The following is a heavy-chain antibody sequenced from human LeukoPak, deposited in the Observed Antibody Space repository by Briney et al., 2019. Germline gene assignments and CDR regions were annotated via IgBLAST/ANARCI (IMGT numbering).Heavy chain of an antibody. CDR2: IRSKTDGGTT. Sequence: GGSLRLSCAASGFTFSNVWMTWVRQAPGKGLEWVGRIRSKTDGGTTDYAAPVKGRFIISRDDSKNTLYLQMNSLKTEDTAVYSCATVGCGGDSDYFDFWGQGTLVTVSS. V-gene: IGHV3-15*01. D-gene: IGHD2-21*01. J-gene: IGHJ4*02. CDR1: GFTFSNVW. CDR3: ATVGCGGDSDYFDF.